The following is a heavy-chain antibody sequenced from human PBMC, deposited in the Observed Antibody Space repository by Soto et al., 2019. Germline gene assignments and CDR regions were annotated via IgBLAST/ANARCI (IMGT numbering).Heavy chain of an antibody. V-gene: IGHV3-33*01. J-gene: IGHJ6*02. CDR3: ARAPRLAAAGRYYYYGMDV. Sequence: QVQLVESGGGVVQPGRSLRLSCAASGFTFSSYGMHWVRQAPGKGLEWVAVIWYDGSNKYYADSVKGRFTISRDKSKNTLYLQMNSLRAEDTAVYYCARAPRLAAAGRYYYYGMDVWGQGTTVTVSS. D-gene: IGHD6-13*01. CDR2: IWYDGSNK. CDR1: GFTFSSYG.